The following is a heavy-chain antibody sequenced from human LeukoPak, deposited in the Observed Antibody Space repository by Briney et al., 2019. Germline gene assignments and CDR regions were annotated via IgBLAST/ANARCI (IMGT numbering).Heavy chain of an antibody. CDR3: ARARWRGYSYGSTYFDY. D-gene: IGHD5-18*01. V-gene: IGHV4-61*03. Sequence: SETLSLTCTVSGASVTSASHYWSWIRQPPGKGLEWIGHISYSGNTRYNPSLESRVTISVDTSKNHFSLNLSSVTAADTAVYYCARARWRGYSYGSTYFDYWGQGTLVTVSS. J-gene: IGHJ4*02. CDR2: ISYSGNT. CDR1: GASVTSASHY.